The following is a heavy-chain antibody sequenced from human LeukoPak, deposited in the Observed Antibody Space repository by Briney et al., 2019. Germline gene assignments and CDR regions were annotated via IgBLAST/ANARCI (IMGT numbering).Heavy chain of an antibody. Sequence: SETLTLTCTVSGGSISSGNYFWNWIRQPAGKGLEWIGRIYASGRTNYNPSLKSRVTISVDTSKNQFSLKLSSVTAADTAVYYCARDDYYDSSVNWGQGTLVTVSS. CDR1: GGSISSGNYF. V-gene: IGHV4-61*02. CDR3: ARDDYYDSSVN. CDR2: IYASGRT. D-gene: IGHD3-22*01. J-gene: IGHJ4*02.